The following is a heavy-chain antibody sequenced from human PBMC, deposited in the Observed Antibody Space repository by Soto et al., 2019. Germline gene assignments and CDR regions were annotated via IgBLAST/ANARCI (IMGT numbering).Heavy chain of an antibody. V-gene: IGHV4-39*01. CDR3: ASASRDILTGYYGRHKGYFDL. CDR2: IYYSGST. Sequence: SETLSLTCTVSGGSISSSSYYWGWIRQPPGKGLEWIGSIYYSGSTYYNPSLKSRVTISVDTSKNQFSLKLSSVTAADTAVYYCASASRDILTGYYGRHKGYFDLWGRGTLVTVSS. J-gene: IGHJ2*01. D-gene: IGHD3-9*01. CDR1: GGSISSSSYY.